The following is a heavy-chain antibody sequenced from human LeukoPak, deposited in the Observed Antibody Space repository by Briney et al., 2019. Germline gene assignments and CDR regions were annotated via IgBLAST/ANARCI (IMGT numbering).Heavy chain of an antibody. J-gene: IGHJ3*02. CDR1: GFTFSTYA. V-gene: IGHV3-23*01. CDR3: ARDAGGPNYGSVMDAFDI. CDR2: ISAGGHST. D-gene: IGHD3-10*01. Sequence: GGSLRLSCAASGFTFSTYAMSWVRQAPGKGLEWVSTISAGGHSTYYADSVKGRFTISRDNSKNTLYLQMNSLRAEDTAVYYCARDAGGPNYGSVMDAFDIWGQGTMVTVSS.